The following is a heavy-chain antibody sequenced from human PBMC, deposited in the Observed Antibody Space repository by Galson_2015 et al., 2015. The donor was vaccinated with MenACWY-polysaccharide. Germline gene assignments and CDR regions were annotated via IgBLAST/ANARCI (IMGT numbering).Heavy chain of an antibody. Sequence: SLRLSCAASGFTFSDYYMHWIRQAPGKGLEWVSYISDSGSAIYFADSVKGRFIISRDNAKNSLYLQMNSLRAEDTAVYFCARDPRGSRSSYFNNWSQGIPLTVSS. D-gene: IGHD1-1*01. CDR1: GFTFSDYY. CDR3: ARDPRGSRSSYFNN. V-gene: IGHV3-11*01. J-gene: IGHJ4*02. CDR2: ISDSGSAI.